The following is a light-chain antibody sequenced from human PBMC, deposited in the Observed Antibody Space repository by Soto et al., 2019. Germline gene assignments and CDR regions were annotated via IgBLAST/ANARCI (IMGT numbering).Light chain of an antibody. CDR1: QSISSY. V-gene: IGKV1-39*01. CDR2: AAS. J-gene: IGKJ4*01. CDR3: QQSYSTPLI. Sequence: DIQMTQSPSSLSASVGDRVTITCRASQSISSYLNWYQQKQGKAPKLLIYAASILQSGDPSRFSGSTSRTHFTLTLYSLQPEDFATYYCQQSYSTPLIFGGGTKGEI.